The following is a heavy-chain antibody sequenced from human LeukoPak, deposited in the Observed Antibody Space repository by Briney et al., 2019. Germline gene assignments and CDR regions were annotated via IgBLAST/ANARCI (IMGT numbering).Heavy chain of an antibody. CDR3: ARGDYGARKGGVDY. CDR2: ISYDGTIK. CDR1: GFTFRSYA. J-gene: IGHJ4*02. D-gene: IGHD4/OR15-4a*01. Sequence: PGGSLRLSCEASGFTFRSYAMHWVRQAPGKGLEWVALISYDGTIKYYADSVKGRFTISRDNSKNTLYLQMNSLRAEDTAVYYCARGDYGARKGGVDYWGQGTLVTASS. V-gene: IGHV3-30*04.